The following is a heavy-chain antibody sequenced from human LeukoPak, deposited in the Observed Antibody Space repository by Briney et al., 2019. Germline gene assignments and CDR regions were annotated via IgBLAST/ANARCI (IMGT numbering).Heavy chain of an antibody. D-gene: IGHD5-12*01. CDR1: GDSISSGSYY. Sequence: SETLSLTCTVSGDSISSGSYYWSWIRQPAGKGLEWIGHIYTSGSTNYNPSLKSRVTISVDTSKNQFSLKLSSVTAADTAVYYCARSRYSGYDYYFDYWGQGTLVTVSS. V-gene: IGHV4-61*09. CDR2: IYTSGST. J-gene: IGHJ4*02. CDR3: ARSRYSGYDYYFDY.